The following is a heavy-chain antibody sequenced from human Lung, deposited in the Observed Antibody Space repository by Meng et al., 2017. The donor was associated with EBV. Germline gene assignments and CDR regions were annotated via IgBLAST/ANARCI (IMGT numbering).Heavy chain of an antibody. CDR3: ARGGTSSAPFDY. Sequence: VPLQGSGPGLVKPSQTLSLTCTVSGGSISSGGYYWSWIRQHPGKGLEWIGYIYYSGSTYYNPSLKSLVTISVDTSKNQFSLKLSSVTAADTAVYYCARGGTSSAPFDYWGQGTLVTVSS. D-gene: IGHD2-2*01. V-gene: IGHV4-31*01. CDR2: IYYSGST. CDR1: GGSISSGGYY. J-gene: IGHJ4*02.